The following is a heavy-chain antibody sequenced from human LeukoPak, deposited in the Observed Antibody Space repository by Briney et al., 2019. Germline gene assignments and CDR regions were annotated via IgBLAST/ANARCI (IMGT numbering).Heavy chain of an antibody. Sequence: GGSLRLSCAASGFTVTSHAMHWVRQAPGKGLEWVSAISGSGGSTYYADSVKGRFTISRDNSKNTLYLQMNSLRAEDTAVYYCAKDRRWLQYLDAFDIWGQGTMVTVSS. CDR2: ISGSGGST. CDR1: GFTVTSHA. V-gene: IGHV3-23*01. D-gene: IGHD5-24*01. CDR3: AKDRRWLQYLDAFDI. J-gene: IGHJ3*02.